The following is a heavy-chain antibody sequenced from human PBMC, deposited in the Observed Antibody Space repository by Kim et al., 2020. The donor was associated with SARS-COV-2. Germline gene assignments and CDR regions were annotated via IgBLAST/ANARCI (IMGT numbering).Heavy chain of an antibody. D-gene: IGHD5-18*01. CDR3: ARGWIQLWFDYYYGMDV. Sequence: KGRFTVSRDNAKNSMYLQMTSLRAEDTAVYYCARGWIQLWFDYYYGMDVWGQGTTVTVSS. J-gene: IGHJ6*02. V-gene: IGHV3-11*01.